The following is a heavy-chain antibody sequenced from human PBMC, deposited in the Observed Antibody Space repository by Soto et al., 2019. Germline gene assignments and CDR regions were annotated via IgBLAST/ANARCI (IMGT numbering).Heavy chain of an antibody. Sequence: ASVKVSCKASGYTFTFYYMHGVRQAPGQGLEWMGWINPNSGGTNYAQKFQGWVTMTRDTSISTAYMELSRLRSDDTAVYYCARAKITIFGVVSAGMDVWGQGTTVTVSS. CDR3: ARAKITIFGVVSAGMDV. J-gene: IGHJ6*02. CDR1: GYTFTFYY. D-gene: IGHD3-3*01. CDR2: INPNSGGT. V-gene: IGHV1-2*04.